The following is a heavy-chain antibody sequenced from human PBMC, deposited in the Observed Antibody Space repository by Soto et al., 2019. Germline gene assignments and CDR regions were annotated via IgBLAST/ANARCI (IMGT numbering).Heavy chain of an antibody. Sequence: QVQLQESGPGLVKPSETLSLTCTVSGGSITNYYCSWFRQPPGKGLEWIGYISYSGASAYNLSLKRRVTMSMDTSKTQFSLMLESVTATDTAVYYCARHGYGSLHGLVDVWGRGTTVIVSS. J-gene: IGHJ6*02. D-gene: IGHD1-26*01. V-gene: IGHV4-59*08. CDR3: ARHGYGSLHGLVDV. CDR1: GGSITNYY. CDR2: ISYSGAS.